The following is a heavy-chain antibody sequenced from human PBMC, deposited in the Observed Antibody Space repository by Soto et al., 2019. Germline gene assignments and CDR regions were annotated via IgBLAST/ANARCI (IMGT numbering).Heavy chain of an antibody. J-gene: IGHJ6*02. D-gene: IGHD1-26*01. CDR1: GYTLTELS. V-gene: IGHV1-24*01. Sequence: ASVKVSCKVSGYTLTELSMHWLRQAPGKGLEWMGGFGADDGDTNYAQKFQGRVTMTTDTSTSTAYMELRSLRSDDTAVYYCAREGPWANNYYYGMDVWGQGTTVTVSS. CDR2: FGADDGDT. CDR3: AREGPWANNYYYGMDV.